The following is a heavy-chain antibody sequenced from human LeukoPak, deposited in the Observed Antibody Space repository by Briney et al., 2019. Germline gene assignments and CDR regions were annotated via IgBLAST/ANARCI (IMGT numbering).Heavy chain of an antibody. CDR2: IWYDGSYK. Sequence: GGSLRLSCAASGFTFSSYGMHWVRQAPGKGLEWVALIWYDGSYKYYADSVKGRFTISRDNSKNTLYLQMNSLRAEDTAVYYCAKDNNRLGYSSSGFDYWGQGTLVTVSS. J-gene: IGHJ4*02. CDR3: AKDNNRLGYSSSGFDY. CDR1: GFTFSSYG. D-gene: IGHD6-13*01. V-gene: IGHV3-30*02.